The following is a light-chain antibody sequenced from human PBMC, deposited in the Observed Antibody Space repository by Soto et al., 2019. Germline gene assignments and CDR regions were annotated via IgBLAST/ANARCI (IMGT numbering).Light chain of an antibody. CDR3: AAWDDSLNGYV. Sequence: QSVLTQPPPASGTPGRRVVISCSGSSSNIGSNTVNWYQQLPGTAPKLLIYSNNHRPSGVPDRFSGPKSGTSASLAISGLQSDDEADYYCAAWDDSLNGYVFATGTKVTVL. V-gene: IGLV1-44*01. CDR1: SSNIGSNT. CDR2: SNN. J-gene: IGLJ1*01.